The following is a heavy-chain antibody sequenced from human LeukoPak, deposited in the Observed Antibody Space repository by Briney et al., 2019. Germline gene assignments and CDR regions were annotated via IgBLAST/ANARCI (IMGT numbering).Heavy chain of an antibody. D-gene: IGHD3-3*01. CDR2: INPSGGST. CDR1: GYTFTSYY. V-gene: IGHV1-46*01. J-gene: IGHJ3*02. CDR3: ARLIFGVVDAFDI. Sequence: ASVKVSCKASGYTFTSYYMHWVRQAPGQGLEWMGIINPSGGSTSYAQKFQGRVTMTRDTSTSTVYMELSSLGSEDTAVYYCARLIFGVVDAFDIWGQGTMVTVSS.